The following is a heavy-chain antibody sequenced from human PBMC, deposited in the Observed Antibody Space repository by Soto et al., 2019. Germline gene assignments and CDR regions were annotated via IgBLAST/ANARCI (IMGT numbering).Heavy chain of an antibody. J-gene: IGHJ6*02. CDR3: ARGHFAEQWLAYYYYYGMDV. CDR2: IIPIFGTA. D-gene: IGHD6-19*01. CDR1: GGTFSSYA. V-gene: IGHV1-69*13. Sequence: SVKVSCKASGGTFSSYAISWVRQAPGQGLEWMGGIIPIFGTANYAQKFQGRVTITADESTSTAYMELSSLRSEDTAVYYCARGHFAEQWLAYYYYYGMDVWGQGTTVTVSS.